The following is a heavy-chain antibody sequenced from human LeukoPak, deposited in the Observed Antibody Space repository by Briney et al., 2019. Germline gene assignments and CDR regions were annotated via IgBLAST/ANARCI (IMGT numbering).Heavy chain of an antibody. CDR2: IWYDGSNK. V-gene: IGHV3-33*01. J-gene: IGHJ4*02. CDR1: GFTFSDYG. Sequence: GGSLRLSCAASGFTFSDYGMHWVRQAPGKGLEWVAVIWYDGSNKYYADSVKGRFTISRDNSKNTLYLQMNSLRAEDTAVYYCARAYYYGSGSDADFDYWGQGTLVTVSS. D-gene: IGHD3-10*01. CDR3: ARAYYYGSGSDADFDY.